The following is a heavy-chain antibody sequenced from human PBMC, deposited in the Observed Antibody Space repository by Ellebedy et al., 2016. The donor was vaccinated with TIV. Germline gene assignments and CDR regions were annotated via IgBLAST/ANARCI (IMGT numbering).Heavy chain of an antibody. CDR2: ISAYNGNT. CDR1: GYTFTIYG. V-gene: IGHV1-18*04. D-gene: IGHD3-10*01. CDR3: ARTHYRFGIIDYLDY. Sequence: AASVKVSCKASGYTFTIYGITWVRQAPGQGLEWMGWISAYNGNTKYAQMFQDRFTMTTDTSTKTVYMELRSLRSDDTALYYCARTHYRFGIIDYLDYWGQGTLVTVSS. J-gene: IGHJ4*02.